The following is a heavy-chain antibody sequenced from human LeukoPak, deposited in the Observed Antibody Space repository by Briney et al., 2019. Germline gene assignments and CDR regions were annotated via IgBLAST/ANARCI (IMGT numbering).Heavy chain of an antibody. CDR1: GGSISSGSYY. CDR3: ARDNALLKGAFDI. CDR2: IYTSGST. V-gene: IGHV4-61*02. Sequence: SETLSLTCTVSGGSISSGSYYWSWIRQPAGKGLEWIGRIYTSGSTNYNPSLKSRVTMSVDTSKNQFSLKLSSVTAADTAVYYCARDNALLKGAFDIWGQGTMVTVSS. D-gene: IGHD3-10*01. J-gene: IGHJ3*02.